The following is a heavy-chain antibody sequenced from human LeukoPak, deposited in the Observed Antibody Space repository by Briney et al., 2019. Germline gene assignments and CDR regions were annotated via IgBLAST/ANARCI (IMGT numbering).Heavy chain of an antibody. CDR2: IYSGGST. CDR1: GFTVSSNY. Sequence: GGSLRLSCAASGFTVSSNYMSWVRQAPGKGLEWVSVIYSGGSTYYADSVKGRFTISRDNSKNTLYLQMNSLRAEDTAVYYCARDGRGYSGYATTAWGQGTLVTVSS. CDR3: ARDGRGYSGYATTA. J-gene: IGHJ4*02. D-gene: IGHD5-12*01. V-gene: IGHV3-53*01.